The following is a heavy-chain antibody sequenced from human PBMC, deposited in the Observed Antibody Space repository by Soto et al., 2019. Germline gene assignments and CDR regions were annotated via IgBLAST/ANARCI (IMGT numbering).Heavy chain of an antibody. J-gene: IGHJ3*02. D-gene: IGHD5-18*01. Sequence: RLSCADSVFTVRRYWMNWVRQAPGKGLEWVANIKQDGTEKNYVDSVKGRFTISRDNARNSLYLQMDSLRAEDTAVYFCARGDTPMITGMDSFDIWGQGTMVTVSS. CDR1: VFTVRRYW. CDR2: IKQDGTEK. CDR3: ARGDTPMITGMDSFDI. V-gene: IGHV3-7*01.